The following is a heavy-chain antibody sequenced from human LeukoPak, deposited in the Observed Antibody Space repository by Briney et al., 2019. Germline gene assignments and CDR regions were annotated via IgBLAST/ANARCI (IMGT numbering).Heavy chain of an antibody. CDR3: ARDYYGDSYFDY. V-gene: IGHV3-20*04. D-gene: IGHD4-17*01. CDR1: GFTFDDYG. CDR2: VNWNGGNT. J-gene: IGHJ4*02. Sequence: GGSLRLSCSASGFTFDDYGMSWVRHAPGKGLEWVSDVNWNGGNTNYADSVRGRFTISRDNAKNSLYLQMDSLRAEDTALYYCARDYYGDSYFDYWGQGTLVTVSS.